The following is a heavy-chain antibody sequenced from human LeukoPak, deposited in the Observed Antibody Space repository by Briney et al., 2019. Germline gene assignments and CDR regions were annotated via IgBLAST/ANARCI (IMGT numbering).Heavy chain of an antibody. V-gene: IGHV3-23*01. D-gene: IGHD2-15*01. J-gene: IGHJ4*02. CDR2: ISASGGVT. CDR3: AKRYCSGATCYPRFFDY. CDR1: GFTFSNYA. Sequence: GGSLRLSCATSGFTFSNYAMRWVRQAPGNGLEWVSSISASGGVTDYADSVKGRFTISRDNSMNTLFLQINSLRAEDSAVYYCAKRYCSGATCYPRFFDYWGQGTLVTVSS.